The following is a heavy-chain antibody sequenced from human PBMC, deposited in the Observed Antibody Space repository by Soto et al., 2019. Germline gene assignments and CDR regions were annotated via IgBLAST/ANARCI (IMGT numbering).Heavy chain of an antibody. V-gene: IGHV3-33*01. CDR2: IWYDGSNN. CDR3: ARDGTSYYYDSSGYSSTAATFDY. CDR1: GFTFSSYG. Sequence: QVQLVESGGGVVQPGRSLRLSCAASGFTFSSYGMHWVRQAPGKGLEWVAVIWYDGSNNYYADSVKGRFTISRDNSKNTLYLQMNSVRAEDTAVYYCARDGTSYYYDSSGYSSTAATFDYWGQGTLVTVSS. D-gene: IGHD3-22*01. J-gene: IGHJ4*02.